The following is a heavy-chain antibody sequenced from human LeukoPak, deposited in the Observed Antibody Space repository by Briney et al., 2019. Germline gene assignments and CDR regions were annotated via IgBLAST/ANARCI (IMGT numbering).Heavy chain of an antibody. CDR1: GGSISSYY. Sequence: SETLSLTCTVSGGSISSYYWSWIRQPPGKGLEWTGYIYYSGSTNYNPSLKSRVTISVDTSKNQFSLKLSSVTAADTAVYYCASHSSSWSPFDYWGQGTLVTVSS. J-gene: IGHJ4*02. CDR2: IYYSGST. D-gene: IGHD6-13*01. CDR3: ASHSSSWSPFDY. V-gene: IGHV4-59*01.